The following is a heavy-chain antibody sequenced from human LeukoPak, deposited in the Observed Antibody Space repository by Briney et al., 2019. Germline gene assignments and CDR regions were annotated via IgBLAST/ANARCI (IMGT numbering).Heavy chain of an antibody. J-gene: IGHJ4*02. CDR1: GYTFRNYG. CDR2: IIPILGIA. CDR3: ARDLRVGATKVPFDY. Sequence: ASVKVSCKASGYTFRNYGISWVRQAPGQGLEWMGRIIPILGIANYAQKFQGRVTITADKSTSTAYMELSSLRSEDTAVYYCARDLRVGATKVPFDYWGQGTLVTVSS. V-gene: IGHV1-69*04. D-gene: IGHD1-26*01.